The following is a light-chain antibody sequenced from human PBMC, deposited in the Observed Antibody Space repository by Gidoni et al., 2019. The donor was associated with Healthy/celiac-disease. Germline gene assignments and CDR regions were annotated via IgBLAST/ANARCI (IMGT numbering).Light chain of an antibody. V-gene: IGKV3-20*01. CDR3: QQYGSSPYT. Sequence: EIVLTQSPGTLSLSPGERATFSCRASQSVSSSYLAWYQQKPGQAPRPLIYGASSRATGIPDRISGSGCGTDFTLTISRLEPEDFAVYYCQQYGSSPYTFGQGTKLEIK. CDR1: QSVSSSY. CDR2: GAS. J-gene: IGKJ2*01.